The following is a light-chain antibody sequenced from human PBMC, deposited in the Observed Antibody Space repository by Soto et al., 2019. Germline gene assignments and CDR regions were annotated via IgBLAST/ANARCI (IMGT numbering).Light chain of an antibody. J-gene: IGKJ4*01. CDR2: DTS. Sequence: DVQMTQSPSSLSASVGDRVTITCQASHDIGTYLNWYQHKPGKAPKLLIFDTSHLATGVPARFSGSGSDTYFTFTITNLQAEDFAAYYCQPFDSVPLTFGGGTHVEI. CDR1: HDIGTY. CDR3: QPFDSVPLT. V-gene: IGKV1-33*01.